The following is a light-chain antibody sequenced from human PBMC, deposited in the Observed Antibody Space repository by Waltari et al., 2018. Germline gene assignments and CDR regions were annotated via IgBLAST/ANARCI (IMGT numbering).Light chain of an antibody. J-gene: IGKJ2*01. CDR2: KAS. V-gene: IGKV1-16*01. CDR1: QGISTS. CDR3: QQYNSNPYT. Sequence: DIQMTQSPSSLSASVGDRVTITCRASQGISTSLVWYQQRPGKAPKLLIYKASTLQSEVPSRFSGRGSGTDFTLTISSLQPEDFATYYCQQYNSNPYTFGQGTKVEIK.